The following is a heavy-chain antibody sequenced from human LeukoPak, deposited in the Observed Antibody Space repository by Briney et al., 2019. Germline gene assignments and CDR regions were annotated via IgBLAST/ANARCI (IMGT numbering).Heavy chain of an antibody. V-gene: IGHV3-53*01. J-gene: IGHJ4*02. CDR1: GFTVSSNY. D-gene: IGHD3-16*01. Sequence: QPGGSLRLSCAASGFTVSSNYMSWVRQAPGKGLEWVSVIYSGGSTYYADSVKGRFTISRDNSKNTMYLQMNSLRAEDTAVYYCARARNGGDFDYWGQGTLVTVSS. CDR2: IYSGGST. CDR3: ARARNGGDFDY.